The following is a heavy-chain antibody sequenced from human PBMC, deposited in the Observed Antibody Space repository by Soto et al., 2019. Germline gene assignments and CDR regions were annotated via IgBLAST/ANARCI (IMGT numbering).Heavy chain of an antibody. CDR2: ISSSSSYI. J-gene: IGHJ4*02. CDR3: ARDLPFGGPSDY. Sequence: GGSLRLSCAASGFTFSSYSMNWVRQAPGKGLEWVSSISSSSSYIYYADSVKGRFTISRDNAKNSLYLQMNSLRAEDTAVYYCARDLPFGGPSDYWGQGTLVTVSS. D-gene: IGHD3-10*01. CDR1: GFTFSSYS. V-gene: IGHV3-21*01.